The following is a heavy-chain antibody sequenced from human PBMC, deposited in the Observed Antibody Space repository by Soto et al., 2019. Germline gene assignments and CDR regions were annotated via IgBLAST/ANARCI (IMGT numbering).Heavy chain of an antibody. CDR1: GFTFSIYS. CDR3: ARARTYYYDSSGLVIDY. V-gene: IGHV3-21*01. J-gene: IGHJ4*02. CDR2: ISSSSSYI. Sequence: PGGSLRLSCAASGFTFSIYSMNWFRQAPGKGLEWVSSISSSSSYIYYADSVKGRFTISRDNAKNSLYLQMNSLRAEDTAVYYCARARTYYYDSSGLVIDYWGQGTLVTVSS. D-gene: IGHD3-22*01.